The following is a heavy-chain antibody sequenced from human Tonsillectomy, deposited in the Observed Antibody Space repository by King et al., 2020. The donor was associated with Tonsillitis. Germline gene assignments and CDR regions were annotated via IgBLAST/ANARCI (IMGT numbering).Heavy chain of an antibody. V-gene: IGHV1-2*02. Sequence: QLVQSGAEVKKPGASVKVSCKASGYTFTDYYIHWVRQAPGQGLEWMGWISPNSGGTHYAQTFQGRVTMTRDTSISTAYMDLSTLRSDDTAVYYCARVGWIQLWHHFDSWGQGTLVTVSS. CDR3: ARVGWIQLWHHFDS. CDR2: ISPNSGGT. D-gene: IGHD5-18*01. CDR1: GYTFTDYY. J-gene: IGHJ4*02.